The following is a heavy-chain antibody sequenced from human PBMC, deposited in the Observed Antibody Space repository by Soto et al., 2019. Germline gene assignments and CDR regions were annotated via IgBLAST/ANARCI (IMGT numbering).Heavy chain of an antibody. D-gene: IGHD6-6*01. CDR1: GYTFTSYD. V-gene: IGHV1-8*01. CDR2: MNPNSGST. J-gene: IGHJ6*02. CDR3: AKEYSSSPFGYYYGMDV. Sequence: ASVKVSCKASGYTFTSYDINWVRQATGQGLEWMGWMNPNSGSTGYAQKFQGRVTMTRNTSISTAYMELSSLRSEDTAVYYCAKEYSSSPFGYYYGMDVWGQGTTVTVSS.